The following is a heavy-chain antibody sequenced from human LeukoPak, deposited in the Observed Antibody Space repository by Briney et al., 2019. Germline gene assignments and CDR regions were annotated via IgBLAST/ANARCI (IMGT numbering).Heavy chain of an antibody. CDR2: IYYSGIT. D-gene: IGHD6-19*01. V-gene: IGHV4-39*07. CDR3: AREGSGWYPGVMDP. J-gene: IGHJ5*02. Sequence: PSETLSLTCTVSGGSMISSDYYWGWIRQPPGKGLEWIGSIYYSGITYYNRSLQSRVTISVNTSKKQFSVRLNSVTAADTAVYYCAREGSGWYPGVMDPWGQGTLVTVSS. CDR1: GGSMISSDYY.